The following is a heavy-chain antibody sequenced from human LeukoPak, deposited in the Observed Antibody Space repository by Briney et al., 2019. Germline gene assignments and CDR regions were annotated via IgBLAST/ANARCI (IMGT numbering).Heavy chain of an antibody. D-gene: IGHD7-27*01. J-gene: IGHJ5*02. Sequence: PSETLSLTCAVYGGSFSGYYWSWIRQPPGKGLEWIGEINHSGSTNYNPSLKSRVTISVDTSKNQFSLKLSSVTAADTAVYYCAGSLGTLNWFDPWGQGTLVTVSS. CDR2: INHSGST. CDR1: GGSFSGYY. V-gene: IGHV4-34*01. CDR3: AGSLGTLNWFDP.